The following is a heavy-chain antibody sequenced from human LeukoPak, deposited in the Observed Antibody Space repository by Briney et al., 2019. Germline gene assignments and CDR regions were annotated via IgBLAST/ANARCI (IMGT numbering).Heavy chain of an antibody. CDR3: ASQPPGAWSGYFGWFDP. CDR1: GGTFSSYA. V-gene: IGHV1-69*13. CDR2: IIPIFGTA. Sequence: SVKVSCKASGGTFSSYAVSWVRQAPGQGLEWMGGIIPIFGTANYAQKFQGRVTITADESTGTAYMELSSLRSEDTAVYYCASQPPGAWSGYFGWFDPWGQGTLVTVSS. D-gene: IGHD3-3*01. J-gene: IGHJ5*02.